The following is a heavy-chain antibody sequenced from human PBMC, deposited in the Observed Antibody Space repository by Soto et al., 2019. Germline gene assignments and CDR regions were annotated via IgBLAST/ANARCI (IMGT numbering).Heavy chain of an antibody. V-gene: IGHV1-2*04. Sequence: ASVKVSCKASGYTFTGYYMHWVRQAPGQGLEWMGWINPNSGGTNYAQKFQGWVTMTRDTSISTAYMELSRLRSDETAVYYCARGGIGIAVAGTTLNYYFDYWGQGTLVTVSS. J-gene: IGHJ4*02. D-gene: IGHD6-19*01. CDR1: GYTFTGYY. CDR2: INPNSGGT. CDR3: ARGGIGIAVAGTTLNYYFDY.